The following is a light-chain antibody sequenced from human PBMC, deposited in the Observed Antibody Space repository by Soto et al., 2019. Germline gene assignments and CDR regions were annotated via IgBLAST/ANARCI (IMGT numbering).Light chain of an antibody. V-gene: IGKV3-20*01. CDR2: ATS. J-gene: IGKJ4*01. Sequence: LLQYPAALSVSPGASATLSCIASQSISRSDLAWYQHRPGQSPRLLIYATSSRATGIPDRFTGGGAGTGFTLTISRLEPEDSAVYYCQQYGSSPTFGGGTKVDI. CDR1: QSISRSD. CDR3: QQYGSSPT.